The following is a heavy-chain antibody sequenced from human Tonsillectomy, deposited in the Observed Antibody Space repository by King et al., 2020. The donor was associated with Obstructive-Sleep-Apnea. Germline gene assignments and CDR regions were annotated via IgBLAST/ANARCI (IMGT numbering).Heavy chain of an antibody. D-gene: IGHD6-19*01. CDR2: IYYSGST. J-gene: IGHJ5*02. CDR1: GGSISSSSYY. CDR3: ARVPYITGWSGWFDP. Sequence: QLQESGPGLVKPSETLSLTCTVSGGSISSSSYYWGWIRQPPGKGLEWIGSIYYSGSTNYNPSLKGRVTISIDTSKNQFSLKLSSVTAADTAVYYCARVPYITGWSGWFDPWGQGTLVTVSS. V-gene: IGHV4-39*07.